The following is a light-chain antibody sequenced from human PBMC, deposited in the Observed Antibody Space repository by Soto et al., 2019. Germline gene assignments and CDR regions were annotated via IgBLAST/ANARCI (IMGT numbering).Light chain of an antibody. CDR3: QQYGSSPPMYT. CDR2: GAS. Sequence: EIVLTQSPGTLSLSPGERATLSCGASQSVSSSSLAWYQQKPGQAPRLLIYGASSRATGIPDRFSGSGSGTDFTLTISSLEPEDFAVYYCQQYGSSPPMYTFGQGTKLEIK. V-gene: IGKV3-20*01. J-gene: IGKJ2*01. CDR1: QSVSSSS.